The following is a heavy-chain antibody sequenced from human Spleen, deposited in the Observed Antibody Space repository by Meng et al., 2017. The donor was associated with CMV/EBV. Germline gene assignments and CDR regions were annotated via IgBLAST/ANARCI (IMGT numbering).Heavy chain of an antibody. J-gene: IGHJ6*02. CDR3: AKDQGTDFYYYGMDV. CDR1: GFTFSSYA. CDR2: IWYDGSDK. D-gene: IGHD3-10*01. V-gene: IGHV3-33*06. Sequence: GGSLRLSCAASGFTFSSYAMHWVRQAPGKGLEWVAVIWYDGSDKYYGDSMKGRFTISRDNSKNTLYLQMNSLRAEDTAVYYCAKDQGTDFYYYGMDVWGQGTTVTVSS.